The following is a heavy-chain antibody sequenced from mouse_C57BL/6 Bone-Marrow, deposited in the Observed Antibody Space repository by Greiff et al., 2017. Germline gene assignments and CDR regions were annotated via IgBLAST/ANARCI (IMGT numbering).Heavy chain of an antibody. CDR2: ISNGGGST. CDR3: ARHDSYYSLLDY. V-gene: IGHV5-12*01. J-gene: IGHJ2*01. D-gene: IGHD1-1*01. Sequence: EVQGVESGGGLVQPGGSLKLSCAASGFTFSDYYMYWVRQTPEKRLEWVAYISNGGGSTYYPHTVKGRFTISRDNATDTLYLQMSRLKDEDTAMYYCARHDSYYSLLDYWGQGTTLTVSS. CDR1: GFTFSDYY.